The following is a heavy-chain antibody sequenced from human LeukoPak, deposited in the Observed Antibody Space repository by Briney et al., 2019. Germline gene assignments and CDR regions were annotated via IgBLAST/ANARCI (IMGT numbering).Heavy chain of an antibody. J-gene: IGHJ6*02. CDR2: ISAYNGNT. D-gene: IGHD3-10*01. CDR1: GYTFTSYG. CDR3: ARDRDYYGSGSPSMDV. Sequence: GASVKVSCKASGYTFTSYGISWVRQAPGQGLEWMGWISAYNGNTNYAQKLQGRVTMTTDTSTSTAYMELRSLRSDDTAVYYCARDRDYYGSGSPSMDVWGQGTTVTVSS. V-gene: IGHV1-18*01.